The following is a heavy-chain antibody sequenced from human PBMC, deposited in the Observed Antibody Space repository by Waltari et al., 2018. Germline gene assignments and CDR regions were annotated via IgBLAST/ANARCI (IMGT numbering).Heavy chain of an antibody. Sequence: EVQLVESGGGLVQPGRSLRLSCTASGFTFGDYAMSWVRKAPGKGLEWVGFIRSKAYGGTTEYAASVKGRFTISRDDSKSIAYLQMNSLKTEDTAVYYCTRVLLYCSGGSCYYHYGMDVWGQGTTVTVSS. CDR1: GFTFGDYA. V-gene: IGHV3-49*04. CDR2: IRSKAYGGTT. J-gene: IGHJ6*02. CDR3: TRVLLYCSGGSCYYHYGMDV. D-gene: IGHD2-15*01.